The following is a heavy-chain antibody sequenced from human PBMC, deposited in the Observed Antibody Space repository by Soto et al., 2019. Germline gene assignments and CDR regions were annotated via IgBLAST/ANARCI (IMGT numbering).Heavy chain of an antibody. V-gene: IGHV1-69*12. CDR2: LIPMFLTA. J-gene: IGHJ4*02. CDR3: ARKRGGDYNFDY. Sequence: QVQLVQSGAEVKKPGSSVKVSCKASGGTFSSYTISWVRQAPGQGLEWMGGLIPMFLTANYAQKFQGRLTITADESTSTAYMELSSLRSEDTAVYYCARKRGGDYNFDYWGQGTLVTLSS. CDR1: GGTFSSYT. D-gene: IGHD4-17*01.